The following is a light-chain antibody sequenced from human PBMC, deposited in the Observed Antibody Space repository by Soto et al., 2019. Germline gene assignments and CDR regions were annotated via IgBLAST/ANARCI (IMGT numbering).Light chain of an antibody. CDR1: QSISSY. CDR3: QQTYNTPQT. Sequence: DIQMTQSPSSLSASVGDRVTITCRASQSISSYLNWYQQKPGKAPKLLIYAASTLQSGVPSRFSGSGSGTDFTLTISSLQPEDFAIFYCQQTYNTPQTFGQGTK. J-gene: IGKJ1*01. V-gene: IGKV1-39*01. CDR2: AAS.